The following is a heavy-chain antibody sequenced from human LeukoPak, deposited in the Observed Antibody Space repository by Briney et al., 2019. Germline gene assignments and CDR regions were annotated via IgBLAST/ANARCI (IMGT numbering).Heavy chain of an antibody. D-gene: IGHD5-18*01. CDR3: ARGKGYSYGYRGYFDY. CDR1: GGSISSYY. V-gene: IGHV4-59*01. J-gene: IGHJ4*02. CDR2: IYYSGST. Sequence: SETLSLTCTVSGGSISSYYWSWIRQPPGKGLEWIGYIYYSGSTNYNPSLKSRVTISVDTSKNQFSLKLSSVTAADTAVYYCARGKGYSYGYRGYFDYWGQGTLVTASS.